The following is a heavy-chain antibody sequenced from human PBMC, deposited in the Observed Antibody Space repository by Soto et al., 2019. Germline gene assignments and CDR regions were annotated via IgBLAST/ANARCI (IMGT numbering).Heavy chain of an antibody. D-gene: IGHD2-2*01. Sequence: GGSLRLSCAASGFTVSSNYMSWVRQAPGKGLEWVSVIYSGGSTYYAGSVKGRFTISRDNSKNTLYLQMNSLRAEDTAVYYCARSRTRWIPFDYWGQGTLVTVSS. V-gene: IGHV3-53*01. J-gene: IGHJ4*02. CDR1: GFTVSSNY. CDR3: ARSRTRWIPFDY. CDR2: IYSGGST.